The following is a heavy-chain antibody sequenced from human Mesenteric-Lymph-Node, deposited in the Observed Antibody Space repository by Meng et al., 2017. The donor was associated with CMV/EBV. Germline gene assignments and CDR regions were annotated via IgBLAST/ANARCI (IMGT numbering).Heavy chain of an antibody. CDR2: IYSGGSST. CDR3: ARDLRYYYDSSGSN. Sequence: GESLKISCAASGFTFSSYAMSWVRQAPGKGLEWVSVIYSGGSSTYYADSVKGRFTISRDNSKNTLYLQMNSLRAEDTAMYYCARDLRYYYDSSGSNWGQGTLVTVSS. D-gene: IGHD3-22*01. J-gene: IGHJ4*02. V-gene: IGHV3-23*03. CDR1: GFTFSSYA.